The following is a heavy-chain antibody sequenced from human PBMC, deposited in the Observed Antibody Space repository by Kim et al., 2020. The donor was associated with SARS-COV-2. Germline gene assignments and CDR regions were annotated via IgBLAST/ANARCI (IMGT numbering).Heavy chain of an antibody. V-gene: IGHV3-64D*06. D-gene: IGHD5-18*01. CDR3: VRKTRYTAMVYFDL. CDR1: GFTFSSYA. Sequence: GGSLRLSCSASGFTFSSYAMYWVRQAPGKGLECVSAIGTSEGSTFYADSVKGRFTISRDNSKNTLYLQMSSLRAEDTAVYHCVRKTRYTAMVYFDLWGQGTLVTVSS. J-gene: IGHJ4*02. CDR2: IGTSEGST.